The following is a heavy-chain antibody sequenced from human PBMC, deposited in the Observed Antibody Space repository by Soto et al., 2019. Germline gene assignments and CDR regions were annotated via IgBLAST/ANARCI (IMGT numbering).Heavy chain of an antibody. V-gene: IGHV3-7*01. CDR1: GFAFSTYW. CDR3: ARGGTSSKYIDY. Sequence: GGSLRLSCVASGFAFSTYWMSWVRQAPGKGLEWVSSIKPDGSEKYYVDSVKGRFTISRDNANNSLYLQMNSLRAEDTAVYFCARGGTSSKYIDYWGQGTLVTVSS. J-gene: IGHJ4*02. D-gene: IGHD6-6*01. CDR2: IKPDGSEK.